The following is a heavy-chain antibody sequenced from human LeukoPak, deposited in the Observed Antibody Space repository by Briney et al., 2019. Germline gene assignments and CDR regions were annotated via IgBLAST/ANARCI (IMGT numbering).Heavy chain of an antibody. V-gene: IGHV4-39*01. CDR2: IYYSWDT. CDR1: GGSISSTSYY. CDR3: ATTSYYYDSPDY. D-gene: IGHD3-22*01. Sequence: SETLSLTCTVSGGSISSTSYYWGWIRQSPGKGLEWIGSIYYSWDTYYNPSLKSRVTISVDTSKNQFSLKLSSVTAADTAVYYCATTSYYYDSPDYWGQGTLVTVSS. J-gene: IGHJ4*02.